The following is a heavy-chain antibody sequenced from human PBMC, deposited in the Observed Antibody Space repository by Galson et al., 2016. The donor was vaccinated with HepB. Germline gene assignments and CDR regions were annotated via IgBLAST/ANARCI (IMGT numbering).Heavy chain of an antibody. CDR1: GYTFINYG. D-gene: IGHD4-11*01. V-gene: IGHV1-18*04. Sequence: SVKVSCKTSGYTFINYGITWVRQAPGQGLEWMGWISDYRGVREYEQKFQGRVTMTTDTSSSTAYMEPRSLRYDDTAVYYCARDVHDFGNPGGYWGQGTPVTVSS. CDR2: ISDYRGVR. J-gene: IGHJ4*02. CDR3: ARDVHDFGNPGGY.